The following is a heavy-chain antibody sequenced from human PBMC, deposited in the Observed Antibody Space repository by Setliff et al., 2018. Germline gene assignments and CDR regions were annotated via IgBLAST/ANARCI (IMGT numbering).Heavy chain of an antibody. V-gene: IGHV1-3*01. CDR2: INAGNGNI. CDR1: GDTSTTYA. J-gene: IGHJ4*02. D-gene: IGHD2-15*01. Sequence: ASVKVSCKASGDTSTTYAIHWVRQAPGQGLEWMGWINAGNGNIRYSQNFQGRVTITRDTSTSTAYMELRSLRSDDTAVYYCARDLVGYCSGGSCYDWDYWGQGTLVTVSS. CDR3: ARDLVGYCSGGSCYDWDY.